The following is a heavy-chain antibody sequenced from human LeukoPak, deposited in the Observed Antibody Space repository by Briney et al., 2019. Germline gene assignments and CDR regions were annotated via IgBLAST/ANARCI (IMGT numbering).Heavy chain of an antibody. J-gene: IGHJ6*03. Sequence: GGSLRLSCAASGFTFSSYSMNWVRQAPGKGLEWVSYISSSGSTIYYADSVKGRFTISRDNSKNTLYLQMNSLRAEDTAVYYCARDHKGYSYGYRRGYSDYYYMDVWGKGTTVTVSS. D-gene: IGHD5-18*01. V-gene: IGHV3-48*01. CDR2: ISSSGSTI. CDR1: GFTFSSYS. CDR3: ARDHKGYSYGYRRGYSDYYYMDV.